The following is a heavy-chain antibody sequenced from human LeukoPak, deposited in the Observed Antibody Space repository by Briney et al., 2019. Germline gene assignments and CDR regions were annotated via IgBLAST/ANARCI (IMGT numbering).Heavy chain of an antibody. CDR2: ISGSGGST. CDR3: AKDQGAGDIVVVPAADVTFDY. J-gene: IGHJ4*02. D-gene: IGHD2-2*01. CDR1: GFTFSSYA. V-gene: IGHV3-23*01. Sequence: GGSLRLSCAASGFTFSSYAMSWVRQAPGKGLEWVSAISGSGGSTYYADSVKGRFTISRDNSKNTLYLQVNSLRAEDTAVYYCAKDQGAGDIVVVPAADVTFDYWGQGTLVTVSS.